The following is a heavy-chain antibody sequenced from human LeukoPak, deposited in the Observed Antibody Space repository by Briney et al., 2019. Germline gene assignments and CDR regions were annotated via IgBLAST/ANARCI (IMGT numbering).Heavy chain of an antibody. V-gene: IGHV1-69*05. CDR1: GGTFSSYA. J-gene: IGHJ4*02. CDR3: ARTIYTARDYYDSSGYYSDHFDY. Sequence: SVKVSCKASGGTFSSYAISWVRQAPGQGLEWMGRIIPIFGTANYAQKFQGRVTITTDESTSTAYMELSSLRSEDTAVYYCARTIYTARDYYDSSGYYSDHFDYWGQGTLVTVSS. D-gene: IGHD3-22*01. CDR2: IIPIFGTA.